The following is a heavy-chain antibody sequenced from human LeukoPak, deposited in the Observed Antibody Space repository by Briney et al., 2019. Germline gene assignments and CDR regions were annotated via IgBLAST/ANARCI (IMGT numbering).Heavy chain of an antibody. D-gene: IGHD2-21*01. CDR3: AKAVWWLLPDY. CDR2: ITKDGSNT. J-gene: IGHJ4*02. CDR1: GFTFDDYV. Sequence: GGSLRLSCAASGFTFDDYVMHWVRQAAGKGLEWVSLITKDGSNTYYADSVKGRFTISRDNSKNSLYPQMTSLRTEDTALYYCAKAVWWLLPDYWGQGTLVTVSS. V-gene: IGHV3-43*02.